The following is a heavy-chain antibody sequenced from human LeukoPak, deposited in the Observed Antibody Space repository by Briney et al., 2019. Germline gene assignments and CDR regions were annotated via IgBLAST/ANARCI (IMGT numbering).Heavy chain of an antibody. CDR1: GFTFSGYW. CDR3: ARGKGVDY. V-gene: IGHV3-7*01. CDR2: IKQDGSET. Sequence: PGGALRLSCAASGFTFSGYWMTWVRQAPGKGLEWVANIKQDGSETYYVDSVKGRFTISRDNARNSLYLQMNSLRAEATAVYYCARGKGVDYWGQGILVTVSS. J-gene: IGHJ4*02.